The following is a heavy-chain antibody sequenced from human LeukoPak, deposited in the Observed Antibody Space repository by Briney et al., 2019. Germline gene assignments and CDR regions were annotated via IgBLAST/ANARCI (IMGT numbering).Heavy chain of an antibody. CDR3: ARRRYYDGSGYLE. J-gene: IGHJ1*01. V-gene: IGHV4-4*07. Sequence: SETLSLTCTVSGGSISSYYWSWLRQPAGKGLEWIGRIYTSGSTNYHPSLKSRVTMSVDTSKNQFSLNLRSVTAADTALYYCARRRYYDGSGYLEWGQGTLLSVSS. D-gene: IGHD3-22*01. CDR1: GGSISSYY. CDR2: IYTSGST.